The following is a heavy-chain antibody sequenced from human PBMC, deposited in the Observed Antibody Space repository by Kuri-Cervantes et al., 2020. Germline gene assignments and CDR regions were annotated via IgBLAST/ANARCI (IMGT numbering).Heavy chain of an antibody. J-gene: IGHJ5*02. V-gene: IGHV4-59*12. D-gene: IGHD6-6*01. CDR2: IFYSGST. Sequence: SETLSPTCSVSGGSITNYFWSWIRQPPGKGLEWIGYIFYSGSTNYNPSLKSGVTISLDTSKNQFSLKLSSVTAADTAVYYCARSRTAARRSWFDPWGQGTLVTVSS. CDR1: GGSITNYF. CDR3: ARSRTAARRSWFDP.